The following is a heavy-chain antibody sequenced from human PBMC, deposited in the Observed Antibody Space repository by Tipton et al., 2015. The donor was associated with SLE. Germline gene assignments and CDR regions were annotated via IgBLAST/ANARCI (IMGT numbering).Heavy chain of an antibody. CDR1: GGSISSYY. D-gene: IGHD4-23*01. CDR2: IYYSGST. Sequence: TLSLTCTVSGGSISSYYWSWIRQPPGKGLEWIGYIYYSGSTNYNPSLKSRVTISVDTSKNLFSLKLSSVTAADTAVYYCARVVPGNRYFQHWGQGTLVTVSS. CDR3: ARVVPGNRYFQH. J-gene: IGHJ1*01. V-gene: IGHV4-59*01.